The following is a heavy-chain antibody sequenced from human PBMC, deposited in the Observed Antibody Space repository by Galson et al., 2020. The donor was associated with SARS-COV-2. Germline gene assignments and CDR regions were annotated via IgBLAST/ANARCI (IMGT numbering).Heavy chain of an antibody. Sequence: GGSLRLSCAASGFTFDDYAMHWVRQAPGKGLEWVSGISWNSGSIGYADSVKGRFTISRDNAKNSLYLQMNSLRAEDTALYYCAKDRWPSYSSGLDYWGQGTLVTVSS. CDR3: AKDRWPSYSSGLDY. CDR2: ISWNSGSI. J-gene: IGHJ4*02. CDR1: GFTFDDYA. D-gene: IGHD6-19*01. V-gene: IGHV3-9*01.